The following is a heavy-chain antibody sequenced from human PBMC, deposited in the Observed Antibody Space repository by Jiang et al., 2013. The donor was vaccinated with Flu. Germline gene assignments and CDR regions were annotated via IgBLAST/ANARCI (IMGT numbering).Heavy chain of an antibody. CDR2: IYYSGST. D-gene: IGHD3-10*01. V-gene: IGHV4-61*01. CDR1: GDSISSASYY. J-gene: IGHJ3*02. CDR3: ARSRPYVSGSYYDAFDI. Sequence: GLLKPSETLSLTCTVSGDSISSASYYWSWIRQPPGKGLEWIGFIYYSGSTNYNPSLKSRVTISVDTSKNQFSLKLSSVTAADTAVYYCARSRPYVSGSYYDAFDIWGQGAMVTVSS.